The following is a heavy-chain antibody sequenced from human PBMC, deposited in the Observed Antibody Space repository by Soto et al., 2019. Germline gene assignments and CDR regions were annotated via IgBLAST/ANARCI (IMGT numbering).Heavy chain of an antibody. CDR1: GFTFSSYA. Sequence: LSLTCAASGFTFSSYAMHWVRQAPGKGLEYVSAISSNGGSTYYANPVKGRFTISRDNSKNTLYLQMGSLRAEDMAVYYCARGSIYSGYDSLGFDYWGQGTLVTVSS. V-gene: IGHV3-64*01. CDR3: ARGSIYSGYDSLGFDY. CDR2: ISSNGGST. D-gene: IGHD5-12*01. J-gene: IGHJ4*02.